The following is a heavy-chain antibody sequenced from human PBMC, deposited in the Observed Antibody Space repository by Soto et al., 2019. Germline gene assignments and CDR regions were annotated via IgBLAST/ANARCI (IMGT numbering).Heavy chain of an antibody. D-gene: IGHD2-8*01. V-gene: IGHV3-23*01. CDR2: ISGSGGST. CDR1: GFTFSSYA. CDR3: ATNGGVYCTNGVCYGLDNFHFDY. J-gene: IGHJ4*02. Sequence: GGSLRLSCAASGFTFSSYAMSWVRQAPGKGLEWVSAISGSGGSTYYADSVKGRFTISRDNSKNTLYLQMNSLRAEDTAVYYCATNGGVYCTNGVCYGLDNFHFDYWGQGTLVTVSS.